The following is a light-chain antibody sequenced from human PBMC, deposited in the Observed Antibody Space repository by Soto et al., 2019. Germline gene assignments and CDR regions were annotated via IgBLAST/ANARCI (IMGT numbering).Light chain of an antibody. J-gene: IGKJ5*01. CDR1: QTISSW. CDR2: KGS. CDR3: QQYNSYST. Sequence: DIQMTQSPSTLSASVGDRVTITCRASQTISSWLAWYQQKQGKAPKLLIYKGSSLESGVPSRFSGSGSGTEFTLTISSLQPDDFATYYCQQYNSYSTFGQGTRLEIK. V-gene: IGKV1-5*03.